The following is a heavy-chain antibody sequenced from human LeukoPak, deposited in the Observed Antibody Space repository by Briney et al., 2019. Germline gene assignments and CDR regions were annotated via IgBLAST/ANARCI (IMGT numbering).Heavy chain of an antibody. Sequence: SETLSLTCTVSGGSISSGGYYWSWIRQHPGKGLEWIGEINHSGSTNYNPSLKSRVTISVDTSKNQFSLKLSSVTAADTAVYYCARWSPSLGYYGEFDYWGQGTLVTVSS. J-gene: IGHJ4*02. D-gene: IGHD3-10*01. CDR3: ARWSPSLGYYGEFDY. V-gene: IGHV4-39*07. CDR2: INHSGST. CDR1: GGSISSGGYY.